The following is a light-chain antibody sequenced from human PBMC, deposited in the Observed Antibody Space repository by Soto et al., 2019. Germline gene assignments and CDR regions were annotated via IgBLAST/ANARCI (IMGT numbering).Light chain of an antibody. CDR1: SSNIGAGYD. Sequence: QSVLTQPPSMSGAPGQRVTISCTGSSSNIGAGYDVHWYQHLPGTAPKLLIYGNPNRPSGVPDRFSGSKSGTSASLAITGLQAEDEADYSCQSHDRRLNSWVFGGGTKVTVL. J-gene: IGLJ3*02. CDR3: QSHDRRLNSWV. CDR2: GNP. V-gene: IGLV1-40*01.